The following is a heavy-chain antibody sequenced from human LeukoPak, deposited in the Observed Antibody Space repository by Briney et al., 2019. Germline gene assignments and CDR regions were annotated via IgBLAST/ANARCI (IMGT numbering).Heavy chain of an antibody. J-gene: IGHJ1*01. CDR1: GFTFNNYA. Sequence: GGSLRLSCAASGFTFNNYAMHWVRQAPGKGLEWVAVISYDGSNKYYADSVKGRFTISRDNSNNTLYLQMNSLRGEDTAVYYCARSTRRDSEIALAEYFQHWGQGTLVTVSS. CDR3: ARSTRRDSEIALAEYFQH. D-gene: IGHD1-26*01. CDR2: ISYDGSNK. V-gene: IGHV3-30-3*01.